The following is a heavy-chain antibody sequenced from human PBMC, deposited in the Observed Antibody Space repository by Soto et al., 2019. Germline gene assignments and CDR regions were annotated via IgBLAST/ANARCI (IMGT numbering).Heavy chain of an antibody. D-gene: IGHD2-15*01. CDR1: GFTFNDYY. Sequence: KTGGSLRLSCAASGFTFNDYYMSWVRQAPGEGLEWVSYISHGGGSIYYANSVRGRFTISRDNAKKSLFLQMNSLRAEDTAVYYCARNHCSGGSCYEDAFDIWGQGTMVTVSS. V-gene: IGHV3-11*01. J-gene: IGHJ3*02. CDR2: ISHGGGSI. CDR3: ARNHCSGGSCYEDAFDI.